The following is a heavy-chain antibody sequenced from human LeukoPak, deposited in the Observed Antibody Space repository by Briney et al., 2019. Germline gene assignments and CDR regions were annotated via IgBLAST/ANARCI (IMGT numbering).Heavy chain of an antibody. CDR3: ARRAVGNSYYHSMDV. CDR2: MNPNSGNT. J-gene: IGHJ6*03. Sequence: ASVKVSCKASGYTFTSYDINWVRQATGQGLEWMGWMNPNSGNTGYAQKFQGRVTITRNTSISTAFMELSSLRSEDTAVYYCARRAVGNSYYHSMDVWGKGTTVTVSS. D-gene: IGHD6-19*01. V-gene: IGHV1-8*01. CDR1: GYTFTSYD.